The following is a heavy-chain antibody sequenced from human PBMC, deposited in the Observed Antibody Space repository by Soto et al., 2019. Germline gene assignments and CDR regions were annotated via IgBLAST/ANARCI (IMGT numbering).Heavy chain of an antibody. Sequence: LSLTCAVYGGSFSGYYWSWIRQPPGKGLEWIGEINHSGSTNYNPSLKGRVTISVDTSKNQFSLKLSSVTAADTAVYYCARGLGVVVPAAMINWFDPWGQGTLVTVSS. CDR1: GGSFSGYY. J-gene: IGHJ5*02. CDR3: ARGLGVVVPAAMINWFDP. V-gene: IGHV4-34*01. D-gene: IGHD2-2*01. CDR2: INHSGST.